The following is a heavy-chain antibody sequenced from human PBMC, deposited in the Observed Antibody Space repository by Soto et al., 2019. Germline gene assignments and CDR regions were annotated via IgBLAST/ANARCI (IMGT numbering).Heavy chain of an antibody. CDR3: ARLYCSGGSCYSPFDY. CDR1: GFSLSTSGVG. J-gene: IGHJ4*02. CDR2: IYWDDDK. V-gene: IGHV2-5*02. Sequence: QITLKESGPTLVKPTQPLTLTCTFSGFSLSTSGVGVGWIRQPPGKALEWLALIYWDDDKRYSPSLKSRLTITKDTSNNQVVLTMTNMDPVDTATYYSARLYCSGGSCYSPFDYWGQGTLVTVSS. D-gene: IGHD2-15*01.